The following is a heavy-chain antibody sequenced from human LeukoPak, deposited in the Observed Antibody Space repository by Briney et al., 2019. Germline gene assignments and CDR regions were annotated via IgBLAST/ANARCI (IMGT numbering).Heavy chain of an antibody. CDR2: IHTDVNVI. D-gene: IGHD3-10*01. Sequence: AGGSLRLSCAASGFSFSSYGMHWVRQAPGKGLQWVAYIHTDVNVIFYAASVKGRFTISRDNSKNTLNLQMNSLTTGDTAVYYCGYFGSGSSYTPDSWGQGTLVTASS. CDR1: GFSFSSYG. V-gene: IGHV3-30*02. CDR3: GYFGSGSSYTPDS. J-gene: IGHJ5*01.